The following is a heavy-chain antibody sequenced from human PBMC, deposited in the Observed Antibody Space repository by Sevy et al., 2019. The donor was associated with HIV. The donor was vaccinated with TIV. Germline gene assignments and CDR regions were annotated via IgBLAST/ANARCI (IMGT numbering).Heavy chain of an antibody. V-gene: IGHV1-8*01. CDR3: ARVKNQLLLFDVGDY. J-gene: IGHJ4*02. Sequence: ASVKVSCKASGYTFTSYDINWVRQATGQGLEWMGWMNPNSGKRGYAQKFQGRVTMTRNTSISTAYMELSSLRSEDTAVYYCARVKNQLLLFDVGDYWGQGTLVTVSS. D-gene: IGHD2-2*01. CDR1: GYTFTSYD. CDR2: MNPNSGKR.